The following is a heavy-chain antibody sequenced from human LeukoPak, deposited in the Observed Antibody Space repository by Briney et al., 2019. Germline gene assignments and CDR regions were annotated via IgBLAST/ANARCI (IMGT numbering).Heavy chain of an antibody. J-gene: IGHJ4*02. CDR1: GYTFTSYD. Sequence: ASVKVSCKASGYTFTSYDINWVRQATGQGLEWMGWMNPNSGNTGYAQKFQGRVTMSRNTSISTAYMELSSLRSEDTAVYYCARVPIYDSSPEGYWGKGTLVTVSS. D-gene: IGHD3-22*01. CDR2: MNPNSGNT. CDR3: ARVPIYDSSPEGY. V-gene: IGHV1-8*01.